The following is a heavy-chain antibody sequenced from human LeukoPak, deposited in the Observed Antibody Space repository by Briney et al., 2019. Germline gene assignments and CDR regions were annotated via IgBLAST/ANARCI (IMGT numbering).Heavy chain of an antibody. CDR2: IRFDASKK. J-gene: IGHJ4*02. CDR1: GFTFSRYG. Sequence: GGSLRLSCAASGFTFSRYGMHGLREAPGKGLEGLTFIRFDASKKYYDDSVKGRFTISRDNSDNTHSLQMSSLRADDTAVYYCVREGPGGNPHDYWGQGTLVTVSS. CDR3: VREGPGGNPHDY. D-gene: IGHD4-23*01. V-gene: IGHV3-30*02.